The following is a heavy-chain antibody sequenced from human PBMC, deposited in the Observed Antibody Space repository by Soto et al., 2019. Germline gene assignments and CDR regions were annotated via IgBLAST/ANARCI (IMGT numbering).Heavy chain of an antibody. D-gene: IGHD3-9*01. CDR3: AKDGNPIPDLTGYYRIGWFDP. Sequence: EVQLLESGGGLVQPGGALRLSCAASGFTFSSYAMSWVRQAPGKGLEWVSAISGSGGSTYYADSVKGRFTISRENSKNTRYLPMNSLRAEDMAVDSCAKDGNPIPDLTGYYRIGWFDPWGQGTLVTVSS. V-gene: IGHV3-23*01. CDR2: ISGSGGST. J-gene: IGHJ5*02. CDR1: GFTFSSYA.